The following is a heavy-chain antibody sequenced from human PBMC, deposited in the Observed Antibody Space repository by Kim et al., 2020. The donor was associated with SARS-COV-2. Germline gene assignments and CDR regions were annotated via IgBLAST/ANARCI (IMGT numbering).Heavy chain of an antibody. D-gene: IGHD6-13*01. CDR3: ASQEAGIAAAGTSY. Sequence: GGSLRLSCAASGFTFSSYSMNWVRQAPGKGLEWVSSISSSSSYIYYADSVKGRFTISRDNAKNSLYLQMNSLRAEDTAVYYCASQEAGIAAAGTSYWGQGTLVTVSS. J-gene: IGHJ4*02. CDR1: GFTFSSYS. CDR2: ISSSSSYI. V-gene: IGHV3-21*01.